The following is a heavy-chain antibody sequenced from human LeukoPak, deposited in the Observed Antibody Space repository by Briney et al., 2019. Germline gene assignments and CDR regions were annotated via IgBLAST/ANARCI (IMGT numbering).Heavy chain of an antibody. CDR1: GFTFSSYW. J-gene: IGHJ2*01. V-gene: IGHV3-7*01. CDR3: ARESIVVVPAASIALPSYWYFDL. D-gene: IGHD2-2*01. CDR2: IKQDGSEK. Sequence: GGSLRLSCAASGFTFSSYWMSWVRQAPGKGLECVANIKQDGSEKYYVDSVKGRFTISRDNAKNSLYLQMNSLRAEDTAVYYCARESIVVVPAASIALPSYWYFDLWGRGTLVTVSS.